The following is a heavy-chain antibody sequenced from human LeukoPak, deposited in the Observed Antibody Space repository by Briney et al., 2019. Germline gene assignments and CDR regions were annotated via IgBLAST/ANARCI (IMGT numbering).Heavy chain of an antibody. CDR3: ARGDYYYDSSGEFDY. V-gene: IGHV4-34*01. J-gene: IGHJ4*02. CDR2: INHSGST. CDR1: GGSFSGYY. D-gene: IGHD3-22*01. Sequence: SETLSLTCAVYGGSFSGYYWSWIRQPPGKGLEWIGEINHSGSTNYNLSLKSRVTISVDTSKNQFSLKLSSVTAADTAVYYCARGDYYYDSSGEFDYWGQGTLVTVSS.